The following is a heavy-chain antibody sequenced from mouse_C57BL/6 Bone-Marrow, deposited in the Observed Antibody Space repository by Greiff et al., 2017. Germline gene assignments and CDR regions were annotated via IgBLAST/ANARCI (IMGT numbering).Heavy chain of an antibody. J-gene: IGHJ2*01. CDR3: ARRILYSNYYY. Sequence: VQLQQPGAELVKPGASVKLSCKASGYTFTSYWMHWVKQRPGQGLEWIGMIHPNSGSTNYNEKFKSKATLNVDKSSSTAYMQLSSLTSADSAVYYCARRILYSNYYYWGQGTTRTVSS. V-gene: IGHV1-64*01. D-gene: IGHD2-5*01. CDR1: GYTFTSYW. CDR2: IHPNSGST.